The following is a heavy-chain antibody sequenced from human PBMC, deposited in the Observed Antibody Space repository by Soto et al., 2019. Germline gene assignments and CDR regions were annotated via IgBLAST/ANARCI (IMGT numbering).Heavy chain of an antibody. CDR2: INAGNGNT. CDR3: ARGATMIVVALGY. D-gene: IGHD3-22*01. V-gene: IGHV1-3*01. CDR1: GYTFTSYA. J-gene: IGHJ4*02. Sequence: QVQLVQSGAEVKKPGASVKVSCKASGYTFTSYAMHWVRQAPGQRLEWMGWINAGNGNTGYAQKFQGRVTMTRNTSISTAYMELSSLRSEDTAVYYCARGATMIVVALGYWGQGTLVTVSS.